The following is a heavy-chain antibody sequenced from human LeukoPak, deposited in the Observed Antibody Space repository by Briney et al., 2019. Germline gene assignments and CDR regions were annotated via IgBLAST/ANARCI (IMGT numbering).Heavy chain of an antibody. CDR2: IYYSGST. V-gene: IGHV4-39*01. Sequence: PSETLSLTCTVSGGSISSSGYYWGWIRQPPGKGLEGIGSIYYSGSTYYNPSLKSRVTISVDTSKNQISLKLSSVTAADTAVYYCARRHRRVYYWGQGTLVTVSS. D-gene: IGHD1-14*01. CDR1: GGSISSSGYY. J-gene: IGHJ4*02. CDR3: ARRHRRVYY.